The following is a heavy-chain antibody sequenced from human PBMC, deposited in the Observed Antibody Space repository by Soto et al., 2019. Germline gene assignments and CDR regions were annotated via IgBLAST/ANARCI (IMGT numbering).Heavy chain of an antibody. CDR3: AAIYDSSGYVDY. CDR1: GFTFTSSA. J-gene: IGHJ4*02. Sequence: ASVKVSCKASGFTFTSSAVQWVRQARGQRLEWIGWIVVGSGNTNYAQKFQERVTITRDMSTSTAYMELSSLRSEDTAVYYCAAIYDSSGYVDYWGQGTLVTVSS. CDR2: IVVGSGNT. V-gene: IGHV1-58*01. D-gene: IGHD3-22*01.